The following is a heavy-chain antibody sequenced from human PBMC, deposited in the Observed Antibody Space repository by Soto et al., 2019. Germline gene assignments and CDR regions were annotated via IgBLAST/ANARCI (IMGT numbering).Heavy chain of an antibody. D-gene: IGHD3-16*01. J-gene: IGHJ3*02. CDR2: IIPIPDIT. V-gene: IGHV1-69*08. CDR1: GGTFSTYI. CDR3: AGDRITPRGDAFDN. Sequence: QVQLVQSGAEVRKPGSSVKVSCKAPGGTFSTYIISWVRQAPGQGLEWMGRIIPIPDITNYAQKFQGRVTVTADRSTSTAYMELTSLKAEDTAVYYCAGDRITPRGDAFDNWGPGTRFTFSS.